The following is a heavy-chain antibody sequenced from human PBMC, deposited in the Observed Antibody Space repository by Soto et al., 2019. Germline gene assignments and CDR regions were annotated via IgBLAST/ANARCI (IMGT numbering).Heavy chain of an antibody. CDR3: TRVTHYDILTGYYLKLAG. Sequence: GGSLRLSCTASGFTFGDYGLTWFRQAPGKGLEWVGFIRSKAYSGTTEYAASVRGRFTISRDDSKSIAYLQMNSLKTEDTAVYYCTRVTHYDILTGYYLKLAGWGQGTLVTVSS. D-gene: IGHD3-9*01. CDR1: GFTFGDYG. J-gene: IGHJ4*02. V-gene: IGHV3-49*03. CDR2: IRSKAYSGTT.